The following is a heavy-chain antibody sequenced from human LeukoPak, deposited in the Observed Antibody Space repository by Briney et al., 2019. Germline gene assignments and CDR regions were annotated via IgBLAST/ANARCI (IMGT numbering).Heavy chain of an antibody. CDR1: GGSISSYY. V-gene: IGHV4-4*07. Sequence: SETLSLTCTVSGGSISSYYWTWIRQPAGKGLEWIGRIYTTGSTNYNPSLNSRVTMSVDTSKNQFSLKLSSVTAADTVVYYCARQIAVAGKAGSDYWGQGTLVTVSS. CDR3: ARQIAVAGKAGSDY. D-gene: IGHD6-19*01. CDR2: IYTTGST. J-gene: IGHJ4*02.